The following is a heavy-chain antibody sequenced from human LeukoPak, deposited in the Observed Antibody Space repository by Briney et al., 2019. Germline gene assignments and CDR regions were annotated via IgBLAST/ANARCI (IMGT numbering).Heavy chain of an antibody. Sequence: GGSLRLSCAASGFTFDDYGVSWVRQAPGKGLEWVSSINWNGGSTGYADSVKGRFTISRDNAKNSVYLQMNSLRAEDTAVYYCARDLGYGDSSHPWGQGPLVPVSS. V-gene: IGHV3-20*04. J-gene: IGHJ5*02. D-gene: IGHD4-17*01. CDR1: GFTFDDYG. CDR3: ARDLGYGDSSHP. CDR2: INWNGGST.